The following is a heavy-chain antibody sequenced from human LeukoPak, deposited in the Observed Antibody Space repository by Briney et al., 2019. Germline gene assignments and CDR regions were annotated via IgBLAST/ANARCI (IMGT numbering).Heavy chain of an antibody. CDR3: AKWSNYYDTSGHNDY. Sequence: PGGSLRLSCAASGFTFSSYAMNWVRQAPGKGLEWVSAISGSGGSTYYADSVKGRFTISRDNSKNTLYLQMNSLRAEDTAVYYCAKWSNYYDTSGHNDYWGQGTLVTVSS. J-gene: IGHJ4*02. D-gene: IGHD3-22*01. V-gene: IGHV3-23*01. CDR2: ISGSGGST. CDR1: GFTFSSYA.